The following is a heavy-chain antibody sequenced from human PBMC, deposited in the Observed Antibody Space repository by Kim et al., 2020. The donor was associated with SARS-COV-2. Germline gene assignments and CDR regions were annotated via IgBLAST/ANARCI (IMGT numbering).Heavy chain of an antibody. CDR2: IYYSGST. V-gene: IGHV4-39*07. J-gene: IGHJ4*02. D-gene: IGHD6-19*01. Sequence: SETLSLTCTVSGGSISSSSYYWGWIRQPPGNGLEWIGSIYYSGSTYYNPSLKSRVTISVDTSKNQFSLKLSSVTAADTAVYYCARNLGPTVAVTFDYWGQGTLVTVSS. CDR3: ARNLGPTVAVTFDY. CDR1: GGSISSSSYY.